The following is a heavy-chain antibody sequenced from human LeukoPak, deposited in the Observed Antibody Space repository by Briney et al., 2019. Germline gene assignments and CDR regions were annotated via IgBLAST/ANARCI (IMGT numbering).Heavy chain of an antibody. Sequence: SVKVSCKASGGTFSSYAISWVRQAPGQGLEWMGGIIPIFGTANYAQKFQGRVTITTDESTSTAYMELSSLRSEDTAVYYCARNKVGATRPYYYYYMDVWGQGTTVTVSS. J-gene: IGHJ6*03. CDR1: GGTFSSYA. D-gene: IGHD1-26*01. CDR3: ARNKVGATRPYYYYYMDV. CDR2: IIPIFGTA. V-gene: IGHV1-69*05.